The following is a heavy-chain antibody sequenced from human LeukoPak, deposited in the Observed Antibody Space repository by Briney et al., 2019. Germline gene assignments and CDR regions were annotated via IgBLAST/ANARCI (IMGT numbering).Heavy chain of an antibody. J-gene: IGHJ4*02. CDR1: GGSFSGYS. CDR3: ARLYIPGYFDY. CDR2: INHGGST. D-gene: IGHD4-11*01. V-gene: IGHV4-34*01. Sequence: NTSETLSLTCAAFGGSFSGYSWSWLRQPPGKGLEWIGEINHGGSTNYKPSLKSRVTISLDTSKKEFSLKLSSVTAADTAVYYCARLYIPGYFDYWGQGTLVTVSS.